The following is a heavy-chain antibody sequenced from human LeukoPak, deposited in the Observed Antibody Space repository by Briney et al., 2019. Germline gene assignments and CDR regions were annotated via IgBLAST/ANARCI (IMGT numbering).Heavy chain of an antibody. CDR1: GFTFSSYA. V-gene: IGHV3-23*01. J-gene: IGHJ4*02. CDR2: ISGGGDIT. D-gene: IGHD1-26*01. CDR3: AKAHSGSFYSGIH. Sequence: GGSLRLSCAASGFTFSSYAMNWVRQAPGKGLEWVSAISGGGDITYYAGSVKGRFTISRDNSENTLYLQVSSLRADDTAVYYCAKAHSGSFYSGIHWGQGTLVTVSS.